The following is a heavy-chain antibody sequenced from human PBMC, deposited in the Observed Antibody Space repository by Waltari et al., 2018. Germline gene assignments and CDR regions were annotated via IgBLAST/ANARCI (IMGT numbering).Heavy chain of an antibody. CDR1: GGSISSGSYH. V-gene: IGHV4-61*02. J-gene: IGHJ4*02. CDR3: ARVPFYCTNGVCYYYFDY. Sequence: QVQLQESGPGLVKPSQTLSLTCTVSGGSISSGSYHWSWIRQPAGKGLEWIGRIYTSGSTNYNPSLKSRVTISVDTSKNQFSLKLSSVTAADTAVYYCARVPFYCTNGVCYYYFDYWGQGTLVTVSS. D-gene: IGHD2-8*01. CDR2: IYTSGST.